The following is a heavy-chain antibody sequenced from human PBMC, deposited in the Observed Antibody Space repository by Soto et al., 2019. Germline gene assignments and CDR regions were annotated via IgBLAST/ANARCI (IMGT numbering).Heavy chain of an antibody. Sequence: GGSLRLSCKVSGFSFSGSAIHWVRQASGKGLEWVGHIRDKANHYATAYAASLKGRFVISRDDSQNTAYLQMSSLKADDTAVYYCTRPHSRSYGDDFDYWGQGTLVSVSS. J-gene: IGHJ4*02. V-gene: IGHV3-73*01. CDR2: IRDKANHYAT. CDR3: TRPHSRSYGDDFDY. CDR1: GFSFSGSA. D-gene: IGHD1-26*01.